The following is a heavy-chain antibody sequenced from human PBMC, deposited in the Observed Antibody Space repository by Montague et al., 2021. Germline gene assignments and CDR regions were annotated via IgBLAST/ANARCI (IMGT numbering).Heavy chain of an antibody. CDR1: GASITSNIYY. V-gene: IGHV4-39*07. J-gene: IGHJ5*02. D-gene: IGHD6-13*01. Sequence: SETLSLTCTVSGASITSNIYYWGWTRQSPGKGLEWIGCIYYSGNSFYQPSLKSRITMAVDTSKNQFSLKLSSVTAADTAIYYCVRVFSSWYVGWFDPWGQGTLVTVSS. CDR3: VRVFSSWYVGWFDP. CDR2: IYYSGNS.